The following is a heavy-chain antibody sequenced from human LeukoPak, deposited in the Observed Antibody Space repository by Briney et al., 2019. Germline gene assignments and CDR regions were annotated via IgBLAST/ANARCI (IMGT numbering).Heavy chain of an antibody. CDR3: ARGRHEERFSEWLLYPIDAFDI. Sequence: PSETLSLTCAVSGGSISSGGYSWSWIRQPPGKGLEWIGYIYHSGSTYYNPSLKSRVTISVDRSKNQFSLKLSSVTAADTAVYYCARGRHEERFSEWLLYPIDAFDIWGQGTMVTVSS. CDR2: IYHSGST. CDR1: GGSISSGGYS. J-gene: IGHJ3*02. D-gene: IGHD3-3*01. V-gene: IGHV4-30-2*01.